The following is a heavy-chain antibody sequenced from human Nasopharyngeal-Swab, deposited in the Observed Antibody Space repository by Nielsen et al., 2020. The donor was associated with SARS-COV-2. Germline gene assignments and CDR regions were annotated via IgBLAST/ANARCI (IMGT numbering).Heavy chain of an antibody. J-gene: IGHJ6*02. CDR3: ARDYCSSTSCQRYYYYYYGMDV. Sequence: GESLKISCAASGFIFSSYWMSWVRQAPGKGLEWVANIKQDGSEKYYVDSVKGRFTISRDNAKNSLYLQMNSLRAEDTAVYYCARDYCSSTSCQRYYYYYYGMDVWGQGTTVTVSS. D-gene: IGHD2-2*01. V-gene: IGHV3-7*03. CDR1: GFIFSSYW. CDR2: IKQDGSEK.